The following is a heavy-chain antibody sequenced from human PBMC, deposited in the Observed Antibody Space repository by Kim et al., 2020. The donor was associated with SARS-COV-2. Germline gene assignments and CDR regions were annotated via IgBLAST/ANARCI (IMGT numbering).Heavy chain of an antibody. D-gene: IGHD3-9*01. Sequence: SETLSLTCSVSGGSISDHYWSWIRQPPGKGMQWIGYIYYRGYTNYNPSLQSRVTISVDTSKTFFSLKLRSVTAADTAMYFCARGDSFVDVASWGQGTLLT. J-gene: IGHJ5*02. V-gene: IGHV4-59*11. CDR1: GGSISDHY. CDR2: IYYRGYT. CDR3: ARGDSFVDVAS.